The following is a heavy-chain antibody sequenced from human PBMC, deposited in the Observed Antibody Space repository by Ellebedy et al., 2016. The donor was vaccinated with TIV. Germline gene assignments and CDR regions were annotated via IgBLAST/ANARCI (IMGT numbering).Heavy chain of an antibody. J-gene: IGHJ3*02. CDR3: ARSTPALEWFRNGDFDI. V-gene: IGHV4-30-2*01. D-gene: IGHD3-3*01. CDR1: GGSISSGGYS. CDR2: IYHSGST. Sequence: MPSETLSLTCAVSGGSISSGGYSWSWIRQPPGKGLEWIGYIYHSGSTNYNPSLKSRVTISVDKSKNQFSLKLSSVTAADTAVYYCARSTPALEWFRNGDFDIWGQGTMVTVSS.